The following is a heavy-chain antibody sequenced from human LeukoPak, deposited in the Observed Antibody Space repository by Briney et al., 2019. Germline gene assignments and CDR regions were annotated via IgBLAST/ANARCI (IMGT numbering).Heavy chain of an antibody. Sequence: RTGGSLRLSRAASGFTFSSYEMNWVRQAPGKGLEWVSYISSSGSTIYYADSVKGRFTISRDNAKNSLYLQMNSLRAEDTAVYYCARETAAGTFYYGMDVWGQGTTVTVSS. CDR1: GFTFSSYE. J-gene: IGHJ6*02. D-gene: IGHD6-13*01. V-gene: IGHV3-48*03. CDR3: ARETAAGTFYYGMDV. CDR2: ISSSGSTI.